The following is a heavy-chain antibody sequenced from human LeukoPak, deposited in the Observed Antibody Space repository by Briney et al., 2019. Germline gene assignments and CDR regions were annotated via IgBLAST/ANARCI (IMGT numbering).Heavy chain of an antibody. V-gene: IGHV4-4*07. Sequence: SETLSLTCSVSGGSLGTFYWSWIRQSADKGLEYLGRIHPTGSTNYNPSLKSRVTISVDTSKNQFSLKLSSVTAADTAVYYCARGSRSYSSWGQGTLVTVST. CDR1: GGSLGTFY. CDR2: IHPTGST. D-gene: IGHD6-13*01. J-gene: IGHJ4*02. CDR3: ARGSRSYSS.